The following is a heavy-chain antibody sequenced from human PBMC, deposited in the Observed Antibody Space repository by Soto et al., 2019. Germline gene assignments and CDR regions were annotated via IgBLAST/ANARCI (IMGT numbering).Heavy chain of an antibody. CDR2: INHSGST. CDR3: ARSSSWPTGGPFDY. J-gene: IGHJ4*02. D-gene: IGHD6-13*01. CDR1: GGSFSGYY. Sequence: SETLSLTCAVYGGSFSGYYWSWIRQPPGKGLEWIGEINHSGSTNYNPSLKSRVTISVDTSKNQFSLKLSSVTAADTAVYYCARSSSWPTGGPFDYWGQGTLVTVSS. V-gene: IGHV4-34*01.